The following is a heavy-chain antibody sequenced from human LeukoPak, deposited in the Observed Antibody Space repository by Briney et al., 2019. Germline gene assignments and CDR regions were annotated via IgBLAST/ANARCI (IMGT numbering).Heavy chain of an antibody. CDR3: AESRATTVLQHGMDV. J-gene: IGHJ6*02. CDR2: INQDGSEK. Sequence: GGSLRLSCAASGFTFTTYWMSWVRQAPGKVLEWVANINQDGSEKYYVDSVKGRFTISRDNSKNSLYLQMNSLRGEDSAFYYCAESRATTVLQHGMDVWGQGTTVTVSS. V-gene: IGHV3-7*03. D-gene: IGHD1-26*01. CDR1: GFTFTTYW.